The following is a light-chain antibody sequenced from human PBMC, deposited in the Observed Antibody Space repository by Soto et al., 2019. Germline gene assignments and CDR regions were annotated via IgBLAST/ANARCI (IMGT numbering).Light chain of an antibody. CDR2: RNN. CDR1: SSNIGSYY. V-gene: IGLV1-47*01. CDR3: ATWDASLNGPL. J-gene: IGLJ2*01. Sequence: QSVLIQPPSASGTPGQRVTISCSGGSSNIGSYYVYWYQHLPGTAPKLLIYRNNQRPSGVPDRFSGSKSGTSASLAISGLRSEDETDYYCATWDASLNGPLFGGGTKVTVL.